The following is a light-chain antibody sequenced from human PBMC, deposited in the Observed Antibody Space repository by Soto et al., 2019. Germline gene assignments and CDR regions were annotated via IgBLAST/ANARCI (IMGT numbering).Light chain of an antibody. CDR1: SSDVGAYNY. J-gene: IGLJ1*01. CDR2: GVS. CDR3: SSYTSATTLV. Sequence: QSALTQPASVSGSPGQSITISCTGTSSDVGAYNYVSWYQYHPGKAPKLMIFGVSNRPSGVSNRFSASKSGNTASLIISGLQAEDEAEYYCSSYTSATTLVFGTGTKVTVL. V-gene: IGLV2-14*03.